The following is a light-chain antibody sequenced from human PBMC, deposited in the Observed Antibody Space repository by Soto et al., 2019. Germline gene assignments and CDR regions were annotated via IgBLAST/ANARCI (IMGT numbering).Light chain of an antibody. V-gene: IGKV3-11*01. CDR1: QSVSSN. Sequence: EIVLTQSPGTLSLSPGERATLSCRASQSVSSNLAWYQQKPGQAPRLVIHGASNRATGIPVRFSGSGSGTDFTLSISSLEPEDFAVYYCQERSNWPLSITFGQGTRLEIK. CDR3: QERSNWPLSIT. CDR2: GAS. J-gene: IGKJ5*01.